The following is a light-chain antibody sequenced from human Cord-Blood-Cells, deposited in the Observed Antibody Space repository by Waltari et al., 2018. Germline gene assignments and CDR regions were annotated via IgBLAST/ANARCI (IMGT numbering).Light chain of an antibody. CDR2: LGS. CDR3: MQALQTPYT. Sequence: DIVMTQSPLSLPVTPGEPASIYCRSSQSLLHRKGYNYLYEYLQKPWQSPPQLFYLGSNRASGVPDRFSGSGAGTDFTLKISRVEAEDVGVYYCMQALQTPYTFGQVTKLEIK. V-gene: IGKV2-28*01. CDR1: QSLLHRKGYNY. J-gene: IGKJ2*01.